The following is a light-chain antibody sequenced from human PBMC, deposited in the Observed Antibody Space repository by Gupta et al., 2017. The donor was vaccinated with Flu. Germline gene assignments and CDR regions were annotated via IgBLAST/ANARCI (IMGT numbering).Light chain of an antibody. J-gene: IGKJ1*01. CDR3: MQGAHGHWA. CDR2: QVS. V-gene: IGKV2-30*01. CDR1: HGLVYSDGNTY. Sequence: VVMPQSPLSLPVTLGQPASISCRSSHGLVYSDGNTYLHWVQQRPGQSPRLRIYQVSYRDSGVPDRGSGGGSGHDVTRKSSRVEAEDVGIYFRMQGAHGHWAFGQGTKVEIK.